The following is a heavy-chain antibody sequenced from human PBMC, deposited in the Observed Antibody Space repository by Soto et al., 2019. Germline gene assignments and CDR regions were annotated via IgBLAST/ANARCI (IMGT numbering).Heavy chain of an antibody. CDR1: GFTFSSYW. CDR3: ARWMVYSGYGQPAYFDY. D-gene: IGHD5-12*01. CDR2: INSDGSST. J-gene: IGHJ4*02. Sequence: EVQLVESGGGLVQPGGSLRLSCAASGFTFSSYWMHWVRQAPGKGLVWVSRINSDGSSTSYADSVKGRFTISRDNAKNTLYLQMNSLRAEDTAVYYCARWMVYSGYGQPAYFDYCGRGTLVAVCS. V-gene: IGHV3-74*01.